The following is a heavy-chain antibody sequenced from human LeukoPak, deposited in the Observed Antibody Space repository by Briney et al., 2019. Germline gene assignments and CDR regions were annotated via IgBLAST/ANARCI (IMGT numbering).Heavy chain of an antibody. Sequence: PSETLSLTCTVSGGSISCSSYYWGWIRQPPGKGLEWIGYIYYSGSTNYNPSLKSRVTISVDTSKNQFSLKLSSVTAADTAVYYCARFPVVGAAAGPDYWGQGTLVTVSS. CDR2: IYYSGST. CDR1: GGSISCSSYY. V-gene: IGHV4-61*05. J-gene: IGHJ4*02. D-gene: IGHD6-13*01. CDR3: ARFPVVGAAAGPDY.